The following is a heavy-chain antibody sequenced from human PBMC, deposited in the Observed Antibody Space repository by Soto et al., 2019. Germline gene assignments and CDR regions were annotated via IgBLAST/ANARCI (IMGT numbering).Heavy chain of an antibody. CDR3: ARGPLYSGSYYGWFDP. CDR2: IYYSGST. CDR1: GGSISSGGYY. V-gene: IGHV4-31*03. J-gene: IGHJ5*02. D-gene: IGHD1-26*01. Sequence: QVQLQESGPGLVKPSQTLSLTCTVSGGSISSGGYYWSWIRQYPGKGLEWIGYIYYSGSTYYNPSLKSRVTISVDTSKNQFSLKLSSVTAADTAVYYCARGPLYSGSYYGWFDPWGQGTLVTVSS.